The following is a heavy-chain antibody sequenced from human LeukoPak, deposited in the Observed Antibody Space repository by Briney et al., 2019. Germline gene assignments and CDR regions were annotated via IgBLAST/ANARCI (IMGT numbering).Heavy chain of an antibody. CDR3: AKEWDTIRMFSVDY. CDR2: ITNSGDSS. CDR1: GFTFSSFV. V-gene: IGHV3-23*01. J-gene: IGHJ4*02. Sequence: GGSLRLSCGAWGFTFSSFVMMWLRQAPGKGLEWVSGITNSGDSSYYADSVKGRFTISRDNSKNTLYRQINSLRADDTAIYFCAKEWDTIRMFSVDYWGQGALVTVSS. D-gene: IGHD1-26*01.